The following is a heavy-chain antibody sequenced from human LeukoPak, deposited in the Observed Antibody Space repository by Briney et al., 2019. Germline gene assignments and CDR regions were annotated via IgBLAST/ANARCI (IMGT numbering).Heavy chain of an antibody. Sequence: PGGSLRLSCAASGFTFSSYEMNWVRQAPGKGLEWVSYISSSGSTIYYADSVKGRFTISRDNAKNTLYLQMNSLRAEDTAVYYCAKETSYYYGSGSGIDYWGQGTLVTVSS. CDR3: AKETSYYYGSGSGIDY. D-gene: IGHD3-10*01. CDR1: GFTFSSYE. CDR2: ISSSGSTI. V-gene: IGHV3-48*03. J-gene: IGHJ4*02.